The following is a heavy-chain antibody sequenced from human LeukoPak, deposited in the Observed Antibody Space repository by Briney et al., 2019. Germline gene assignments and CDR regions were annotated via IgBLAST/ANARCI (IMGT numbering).Heavy chain of an antibody. CDR3: ARWDIRGTAHQLDY. D-gene: IGHD5-12*01. CDR1: GFTFSSYS. J-gene: IGHJ4*02. CDR2: INEGASTT. V-gene: IGHV3-23*01. Sequence: SGGSLRLSCAASGFTFSSYSMNWVRRAPGKGLEWVSLINEGASTTYYADSVKGRFTISRDNARNSMYLQMNSLRAEDTAVYYCARWDIRGTAHQLDYWGQGTLVTVSS.